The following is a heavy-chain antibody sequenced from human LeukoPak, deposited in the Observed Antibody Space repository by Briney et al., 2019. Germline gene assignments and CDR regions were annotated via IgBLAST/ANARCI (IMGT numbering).Heavy chain of an antibody. D-gene: IGHD3-10*01. J-gene: IGHJ6*02. CDR3: AKTEYDYDSGYYYYYYGLDV. Sequence: ASVKVSCKASGYTFTNYDINWVRQATGQGLEWMGWMNPNSGDTVYAHKFQGRVTMTRDTSTSTAYTELSSLRSEDTAVYYCAKTEYDYDSGYYYYYYGLDVWGQGTTVTISS. CDR1: GYTFTNYD. V-gene: IGHV1-8*01. CDR2: MNPNSGDT.